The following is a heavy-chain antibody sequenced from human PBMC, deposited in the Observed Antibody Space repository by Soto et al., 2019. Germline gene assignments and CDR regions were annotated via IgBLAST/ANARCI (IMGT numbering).Heavy chain of an antibody. J-gene: IGHJ4*02. Sequence: QVQLVQSGAEVKKPGASVTVSCKASGYSITNYIITWVRQAPGQGLEWMGWISAYTGNTDYAQKFQGRVTMTTDTSTSTAYMELRSLRSDDTAVHYCARGTYFDYWGQGTLVTVSS. CDR2: ISAYTGNT. V-gene: IGHV1-18*01. CDR3: ARGTYFDY. CDR1: GYSITNYI.